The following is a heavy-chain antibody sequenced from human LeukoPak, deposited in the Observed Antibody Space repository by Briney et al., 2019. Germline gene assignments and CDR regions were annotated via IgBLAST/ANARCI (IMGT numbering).Heavy chain of an antibody. D-gene: IGHD6-13*01. Sequence: GGSLRLPCAASGFTFSSYAMTWVRQAPGKGLEWVSSFTSMSRTIYYADSVKGRFTISRDDAKKSLYLQMNSLRVEDTAIYYCARQSSGIAATDKIDYWGQGTLVTVSS. CDR3: ARQSSGIAATDKIDY. CDR2: FTSMSRTI. CDR1: GFTFSSYA. J-gene: IGHJ4*02. V-gene: IGHV3-21*01.